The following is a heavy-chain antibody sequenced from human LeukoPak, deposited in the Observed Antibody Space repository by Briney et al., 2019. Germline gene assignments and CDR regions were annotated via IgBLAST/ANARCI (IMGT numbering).Heavy chain of an antibody. CDR2: IYHSGST. Sequence: SGTLSLTCAVSGGSISSRNWWSWVRQPPGKGLEWIGEIYHSGSTNYNPSLKTRVTISVDKSKNQFSLKLSSVTAADTAVYYCARSVWYSSSSPIFAYYFDSWGQGTLVTVSS. CDR3: ARSVWYSSSSPIFAYYFDS. CDR1: GGSISSRNW. V-gene: IGHV4-4*02. D-gene: IGHD6-6*01. J-gene: IGHJ4*02.